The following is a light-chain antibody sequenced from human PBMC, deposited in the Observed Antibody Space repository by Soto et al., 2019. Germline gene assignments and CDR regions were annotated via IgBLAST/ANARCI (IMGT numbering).Light chain of an antibody. CDR2: DAS. J-gene: IGKJ2*01. Sequence: EVAMRQAPASPSASAWERVALCFRAIQNIRSSLAWYQQRPGQAPRLLIYDASTRATGIPPRFSGGGSGTEFTVTISSLQSEDFAIYYCQQYDIWPPYTFGQGTKVDIK. V-gene: IGKV3-15*01. CDR3: QQYDIWPPYT. CDR1: QNIRSS.